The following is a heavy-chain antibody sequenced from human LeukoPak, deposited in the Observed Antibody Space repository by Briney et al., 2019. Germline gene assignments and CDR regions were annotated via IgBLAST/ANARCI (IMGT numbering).Heavy chain of an antibody. CDR1: GGSLATYY. CDR2: LFYTGST. Sequence: SETLSLTCAVSGGSLATYYWSWIRQPPGKGLEWIGYLFYTGSTTYNPSLKSRVTISLDTSKSQFSLKLSSVTAADTAVYYCAAYTGSYSGWFDPWGQGTLVTVSS. CDR3: AAYTGSYSGWFDP. J-gene: IGHJ5*02. D-gene: IGHD1-26*01. V-gene: IGHV4-59*08.